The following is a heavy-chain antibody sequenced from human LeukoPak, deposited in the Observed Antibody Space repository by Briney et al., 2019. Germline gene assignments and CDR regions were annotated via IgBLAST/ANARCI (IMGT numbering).Heavy chain of an antibody. J-gene: IGHJ4*02. D-gene: IGHD5-18*01. CDR1: GGSISSSSYY. V-gene: IGHV4-39*01. CDR2: IYYSGST. Sequence: SETLSLTCTVSGGSISSSSYYWGWIRQPPGKGLEWIGTIYYSGSTYYNPSLKSRVTISVDTSKNQFSLKLSSVTAADTAVYCCARHVRYSYGPPGDYFDYWGQGTLVTVSS. CDR3: ARHVRYSYGPPGDYFDY.